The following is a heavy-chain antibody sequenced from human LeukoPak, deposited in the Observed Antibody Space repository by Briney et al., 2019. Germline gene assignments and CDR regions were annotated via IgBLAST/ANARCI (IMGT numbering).Heavy chain of an antibody. J-gene: IGHJ4*02. CDR1: GFTLSNYW. Sequence: PGGSLRLSCAASGFTLSNYWTHWVRRAPEKGRVWVSRINTVGSRTTYADSVRGRFTITRDNAKNTLYLQMNTLRAEDTAVDYCARSAGMVDYWGQGTLVTVSS. V-gene: IGHV3-74*01. CDR2: INTVGSRT. CDR3: ARSAGMVDY.